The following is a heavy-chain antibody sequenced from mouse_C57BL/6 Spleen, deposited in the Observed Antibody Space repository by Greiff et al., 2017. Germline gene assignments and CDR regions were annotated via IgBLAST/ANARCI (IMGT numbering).Heavy chain of an antibody. D-gene: IGHD1-1*02. Sequence: VKLQQPGAELVKPGASVKMSCKASGYTFTSYWITWVKQRPGPGLEWIGDIYPGSGSPNYNEKFKSKATLTVDTSSSTAYMQLSSLISEDSAVYYCARWVGRDPYYFDYWGQGTTLTVSA. V-gene: IGHV1-55*01. CDR2: IYPGSGSP. CDR3: ARWVGRDPYYFDY. CDR1: GYTFTSYW. J-gene: IGHJ2*01.